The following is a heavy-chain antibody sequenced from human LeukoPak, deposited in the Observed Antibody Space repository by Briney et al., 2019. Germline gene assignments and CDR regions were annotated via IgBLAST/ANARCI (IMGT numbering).Heavy chain of an antibody. J-gene: IGHJ6*02. CDR3: ARNEYSSGWYGNYYYGMDV. CDR1: GYTFTSYG. D-gene: IGHD6-19*01. CDR2: ISAYNGNT. Sequence: ASVKVSCKASGYTFTSYGISWVRQAPGQGLERMGWISAYNGNTNYAQKLQGRVTMTTDTSTSTAYMELRSLRSDDTAVYYCARNEYSSGWYGNYYYGMDVWGQGTTVTVSS. V-gene: IGHV1-18*01.